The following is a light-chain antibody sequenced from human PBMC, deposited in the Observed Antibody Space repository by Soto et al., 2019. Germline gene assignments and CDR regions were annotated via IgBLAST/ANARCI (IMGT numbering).Light chain of an antibody. CDR1: QSVRSN. CDR3: QQYGDWPPWT. CDR2: GAS. Sequence: ETVMTQSPATLSVSPGERATLSCRASQSVRSNLAWYQQRPGQPPRLLIDGASTRATGIPARFTGDGSGTEFTLTITSLQSEDSAVYYCQQYGDWPPWTFGQGTKVEIK. V-gene: IGKV3-15*01. J-gene: IGKJ1*01.